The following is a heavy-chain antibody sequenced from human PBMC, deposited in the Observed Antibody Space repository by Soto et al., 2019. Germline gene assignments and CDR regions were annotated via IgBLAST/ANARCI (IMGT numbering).Heavy chain of an antibody. D-gene: IGHD6-6*01. CDR1: GGSFSGYY. Sequence: SETLSLTCAVYGGSFSGYYWSWVRQPPGKGLEWIGEINHSGSTNYNPSLKSRVTISVDTSKNQFSLKLSSVTAADTAVYYCAREEAARPSDYWGQGTLVTVSS. CDR3: AREEAARPSDY. CDR2: INHSGST. V-gene: IGHV4-34*01. J-gene: IGHJ4*02.